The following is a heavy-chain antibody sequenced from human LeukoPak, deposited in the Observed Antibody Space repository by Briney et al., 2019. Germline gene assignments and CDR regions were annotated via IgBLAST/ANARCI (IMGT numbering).Heavy chain of an antibody. J-gene: IGHJ4*02. Sequence: SQTLSLTCTVSGYSISSGSYYWHWLRQPAGVGLEWIGRIYNSGSTNYNPSLKSRVTLSVDTSKNQFSLKLSSVTAADTAVYYCAGPGGYSDWLPYGYWGQGTLVTVSS. V-gene: IGHV4-61*02. CDR3: AGPGGYSDWLPYGY. CDR2: IYNSGST. CDR1: GYSISSGSYY. D-gene: IGHD3-9*01.